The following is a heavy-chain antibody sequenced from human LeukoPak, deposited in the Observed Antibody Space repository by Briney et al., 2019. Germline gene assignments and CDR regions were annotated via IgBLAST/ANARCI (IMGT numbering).Heavy chain of an antibody. Sequence: GGSLRLSCEASGFTFSSYAIRWVRQAPGTGLEWVSSIPGSGGATYYADSVRGRFSISRDSSKNTVYLQMNSLRDEDTAVYYCARLGARQMLEYWGQGTLVTVSS. CDR3: ARLGARQMLEY. CDR1: GFTFSSYA. CDR2: IPGSGGAT. V-gene: IGHV3-23*01. J-gene: IGHJ4*02. D-gene: IGHD4-17*01.